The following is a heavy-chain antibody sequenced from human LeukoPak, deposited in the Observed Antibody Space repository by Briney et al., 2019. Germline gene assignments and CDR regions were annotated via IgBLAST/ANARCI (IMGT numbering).Heavy chain of an antibody. CDR2: IYASGST. V-gene: IGHV4-4*07. CDR3: AKFSLGRGYDFSLGAFDI. J-gene: IGHJ3*02. CDR1: GGSISSYY. Sequence: PSETLSLTCTVSGGSISSYYWSWIRQPAGKGLEWIGRIYASGSTNYNPSLKSRVTMSVDTSKSQFSLKLSSVTAADTAVYYCAKFSLGRGYDFSLGAFDIWGQGTMVTVSS. D-gene: IGHD3-3*01.